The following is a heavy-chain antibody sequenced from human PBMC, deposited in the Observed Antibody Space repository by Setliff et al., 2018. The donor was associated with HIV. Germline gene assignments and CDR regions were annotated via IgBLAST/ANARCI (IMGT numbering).Heavy chain of an antibody. V-gene: IGHV4-4*02. J-gene: IGHJ3*02. CDR2: IYHSGST. Sequence: SETLSLTCAVSGGSISSNWWSWVRQSPGKGLEWIGEIYHSGSTHYNPSLQSRVTISVDKSKSQFSLKLSSVTAADTAVYYCARLITRGAARPLGGDAFDIWGQGTMVTVSS. D-gene: IGHD6-6*01. CDR3: ARLITRGAARPLGGDAFDI. CDR1: GGSISSNW.